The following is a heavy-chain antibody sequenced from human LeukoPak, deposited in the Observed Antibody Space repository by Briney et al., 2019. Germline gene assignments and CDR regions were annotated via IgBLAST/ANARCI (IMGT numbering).Heavy chain of an antibody. D-gene: IGHD3-22*01. Sequence: SETLSLTCTVSGGSIIGYDWSWIRQPPGKGPEWIGYISYTGSTKFSPSLKSRLAMSVDTSSNQFSLHLSSVTAADTAVYYCARGPGSRGLNWGQGTLVTVSS. J-gene: IGHJ4*02. CDR2: ISYTGST. CDR3: ARGPGSRGLN. CDR1: GGSIIGYD. V-gene: IGHV4-59*08.